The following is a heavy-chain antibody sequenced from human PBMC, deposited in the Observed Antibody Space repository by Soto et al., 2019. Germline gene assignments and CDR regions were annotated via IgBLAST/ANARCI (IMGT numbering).Heavy chain of an antibody. CDR3: AREVPAAIPPYYFYGMDV. V-gene: IGHV4-4*07. J-gene: IGHJ6*02. CDR1: GGSISSYY. CDR2: IYTSGST. D-gene: IGHD2-2*01. Sequence: SETLSLTCTVSGGSISSYYWGWIRQPAGKGLEWIGRIYTSGSTNYNPSLKSRVTMSVDTSKNQFSLKANSVTAAETAVYYCAREVPAAIPPYYFYGMDVWGQGTMVTVSS.